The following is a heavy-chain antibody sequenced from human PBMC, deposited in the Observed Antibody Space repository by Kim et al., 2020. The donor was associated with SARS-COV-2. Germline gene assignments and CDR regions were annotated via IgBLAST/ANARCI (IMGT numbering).Heavy chain of an antibody. V-gene: IGHV1-18*01. D-gene: IGHD3-9*01. CDR3: ARDNYDILTGPLDY. CDR2: ISAFNGYT. Sequence: ASVKVSCKASGYTFTSYGVSWVRKAPGQGLEWVGWISAFNGYTNYAQKFQDRVTMTTETSTRTTYMELRSLRSDDTAVYYCARDNYDILTGPLDYWGQGTLVTVSS. J-gene: IGHJ4*02. CDR1: GYTFTSYG.